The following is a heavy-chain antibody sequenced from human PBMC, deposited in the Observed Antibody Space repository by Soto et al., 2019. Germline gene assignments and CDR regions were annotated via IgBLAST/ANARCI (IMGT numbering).Heavy chain of an antibody. J-gene: IGHJ4*02. D-gene: IGHD3-3*01. Sequence: PGGSLRLSCAASGFTFSSYDMHWVRQATGKGLEWVSAIGTAGDTYYPGSVKGRFTISRENAKNSLYLQMNSLRAGDTAVYYCARGYYDFWSGHSVTNPFDYWGQGTLVTVSS. CDR3: ARGYYDFWSGHSVTNPFDY. V-gene: IGHV3-13*01. CDR2: IGTAGDT. CDR1: GFTFSSYD.